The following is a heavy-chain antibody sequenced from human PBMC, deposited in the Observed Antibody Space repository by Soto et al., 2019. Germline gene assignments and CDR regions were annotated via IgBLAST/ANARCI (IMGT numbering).Heavy chain of an antibody. CDR2: IWYDGSNK. CDR3: ARCDCTGAYCYSWPFNYGVDV. CDR1: GFTFNTYG. Sequence: QVQLVESGGGVVQPGGSLRLSWTTSGFTFNTYGMHWVRQAPGKGLEWVAIIWYDGSNKYYADSVKGRFTISRDNSKNTLYLQMYSLSAEDTGLYYCARCDCTGAYCYSWPFNYGVDVWGQGTTVTVSS. D-gene: IGHD2-21*02. J-gene: IGHJ6*02. V-gene: IGHV3-33*08.